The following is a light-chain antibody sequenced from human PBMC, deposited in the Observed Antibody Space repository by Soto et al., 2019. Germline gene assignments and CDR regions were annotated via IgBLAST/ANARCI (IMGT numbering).Light chain of an antibody. CDR3: QSYDSSLSGYV. CDR1: SSNIGAGYE. CDR2: ENN. V-gene: IGLV1-40*01. J-gene: IGLJ1*01. Sequence: QSVLTQPPSVSKAPAQRVTISCTGSSSNIGAGYEAHWYQQVPGTAPKLLIYENNNRPSGVPDRFSGSKSGTSASLAITGLQAEDEAEYYCQSYDSSLSGYVFGTGTKLTVL.